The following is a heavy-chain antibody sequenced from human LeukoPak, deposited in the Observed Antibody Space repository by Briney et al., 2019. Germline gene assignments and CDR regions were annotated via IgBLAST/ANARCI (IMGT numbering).Heavy chain of an antibody. CDR3: ARDSGYDGRPPYYFDY. J-gene: IGHJ4*02. CDR2: ISYDGSNK. CDR1: GFTFSSYA. D-gene: IGHD5-12*01. Sequence: GRSLRLSCAASGFTFSSYAMHWVRQAPGKGLEWVAVISYDGSNKYYADSVKGRFTISRDNSKNTLYLQTNSLRAEDTAVYYCARDSGYDGRPPYYFDYWGQGTLVTVSS. V-gene: IGHV3-30-3*01.